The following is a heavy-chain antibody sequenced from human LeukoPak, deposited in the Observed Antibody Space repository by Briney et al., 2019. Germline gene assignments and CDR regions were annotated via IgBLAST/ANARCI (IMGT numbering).Heavy chain of an antibody. CDR3: AKVGARDKGSWYGKLDY. CDR1: GFTFSSYA. D-gene: IGHD6-13*01. J-gene: IGHJ4*02. V-gene: IGHV3-23*01. Sequence: PGGSLRLSCAASGFTFSSYAMSWVRQAPGKGLEWVSAISGSGGSTYYADSVKGRFTISRDNSKNTLYLQMNSLRAEDTAVYYCAKVGARDKGSWYGKLDYWGQGTLVTVSS. CDR2: ISGSGGST.